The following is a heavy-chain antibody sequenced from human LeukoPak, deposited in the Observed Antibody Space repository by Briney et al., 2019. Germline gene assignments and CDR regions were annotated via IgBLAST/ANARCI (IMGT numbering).Heavy chain of an antibody. V-gene: IGHV4-28*03. J-gene: IGHJ3*02. D-gene: IGHD2-2*01. CDR1: GYSISSSNW. CDR3: ARGSNVGAFDI. CDR2: INHSGST. Sequence: SDTLSLTCAVSGYSISSSNWWGWIRQPPGKGLEWIGEINHSGSTNYNPSLKSRVTISVDTSKNQFSLKLSSVTAADTAVYYCARGSNVGAFDIWGQGTMVTVSS.